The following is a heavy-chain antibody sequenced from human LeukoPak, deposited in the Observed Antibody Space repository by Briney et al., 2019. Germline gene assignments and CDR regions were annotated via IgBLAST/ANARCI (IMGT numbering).Heavy chain of an antibody. D-gene: IGHD6-13*01. CDR3: ARVTAAGRGSWFDP. V-gene: IGHV1-8*01. Sequence: VASVKVSCKASGYTLTSYDINWVRQATGQGLEWMGWMNPNSGNTGYAQKFQGRVTMTRNTSISTAYMELSSLRSEDTAVYYCARVTAAGRGSWFDPWGQGTLVTVSS. CDR1: GYTLTSYD. CDR2: MNPNSGNT. J-gene: IGHJ5*02.